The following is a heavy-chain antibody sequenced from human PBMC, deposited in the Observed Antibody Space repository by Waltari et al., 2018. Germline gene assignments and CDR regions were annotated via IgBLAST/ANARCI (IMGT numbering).Heavy chain of an antibody. Sequence: EVQLVQSGVEVTTPGGSMKISCKSAGYSCTSYWIGWVRQMPGKGLEWMGIIYPGDSDTRYSPSFQGQVTISADKSISTAYLQWSSLKASDTAMYYCARHPAFNWNYDYWGQGTLVTVSS. J-gene: IGHJ4*02. CDR3: ARHPAFNWNYDY. V-gene: IGHV5-51*01. CDR2: IYPGDSDT. D-gene: IGHD1-7*01. CDR1: GYSCTSYW.